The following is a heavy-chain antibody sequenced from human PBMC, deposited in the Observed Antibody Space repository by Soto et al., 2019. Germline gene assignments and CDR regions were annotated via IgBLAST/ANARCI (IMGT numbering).Heavy chain of an antibody. CDR1: GYSFTSYW. D-gene: IGHD3-3*01. V-gene: IGHV5-51*01. CDR3: ARKLGAGRRITIFGVRRGGFDP. CDR2: IYPGDSDT. J-gene: IGHJ5*02. Sequence: GESRKISCKGSGYSFTSYWIGWVRQMPGKGLEWMGIIYPGDSDTRYSPSFQGQVTISADKSISTAYLQWSSLKASDTAMYYCARKLGAGRRITIFGVRRGGFDPWGQGTLVTVSS.